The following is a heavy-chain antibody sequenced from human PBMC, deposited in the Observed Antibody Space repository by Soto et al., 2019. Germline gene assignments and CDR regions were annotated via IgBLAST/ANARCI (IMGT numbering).Heavy chain of an antibody. V-gene: IGHV3-9*01. D-gene: IGHD3-22*01. CDR3: AKDMRYYYDPGAFDI. CDR2: ISWNSGSI. J-gene: IGHJ3*02. CDR1: GFTFDDYA. Sequence: SLRLSCAASGFTFDDYATHWVRQAPGKGLEWVSGISWNSGSIGYADSVKGRFTISRDNAKNSLYLQMNSLRAEDTALYYCAKDMRYYYDPGAFDIWGQGTMVTVSS.